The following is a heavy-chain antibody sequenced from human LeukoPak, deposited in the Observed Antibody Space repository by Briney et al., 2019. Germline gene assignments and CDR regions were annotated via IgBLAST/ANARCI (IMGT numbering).Heavy chain of an antibody. CDR1: GGSVSSYY. CDR2: IHNSEST. D-gene: IGHD1-26*01. V-gene: IGHV4-59*02. CDR3: VRDWEGFNFDI. Sequence: SETLSLTCTVSGGSVSSYYWSWIRQPPPAGLEWIAYIHNSESTNYTLSLKTRVTISVDTAKNQFSLKLSSVTAADTAVYYCVRDWEGFNFDIWGQGTMVTVSS. J-gene: IGHJ3*02.